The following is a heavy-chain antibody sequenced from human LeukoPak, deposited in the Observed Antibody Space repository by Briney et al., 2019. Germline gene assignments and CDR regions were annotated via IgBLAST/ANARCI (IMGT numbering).Heavy chain of an antibody. D-gene: IGHD4-11*01. J-gene: IGHJ4*02. V-gene: IGHV4-59*01. CDR1: GGSISSYY. Sequence: SETLPLTCTVSGGSISSYYWSWIRQPPGKGLEWIGYIYYSGSTNYNPSLKSRVTISVDTSKNQFSLKLSSVTAADTAVYYCARESGYSNYEVDYWGQGTLVTVSS. CDR2: IYYSGST. CDR3: ARESGYSNYEVDY.